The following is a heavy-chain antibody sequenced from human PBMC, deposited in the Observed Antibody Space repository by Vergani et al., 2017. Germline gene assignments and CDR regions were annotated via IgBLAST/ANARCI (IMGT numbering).Heavy chain of an antibody. CDR3: ASLATVTTYFDC. J-gene: IGHJ4*02. V-gene: IGHV4-39*07. CDR1: GGSISSSTYS. D-gene: IGHD4-11*01. Sequence: QLQLQESGPGLVKPSETLSLTCTVSGGSISSSTYSWGWCRQPPGKGLEWIGSIYYSGSTYYNPSLKSRVTISVDTSKNQISLRLSSVTAADTAVYYCASLATVTTYFDCWGQGTLVAVSS. CDR2: IYYSGST.